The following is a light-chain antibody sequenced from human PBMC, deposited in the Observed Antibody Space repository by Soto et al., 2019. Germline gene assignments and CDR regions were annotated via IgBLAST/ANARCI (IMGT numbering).Light chain of an antibody. J-gene: IGKJ3*01. CDR1: QSVGSH. CDR3: QQYDNWPPFT. CDR2: GAS. Sequence: EIVMTQSPATLSVSPGERATVSCRASQSVGSHLAWYQQRPGQAPRLLIYGASYRATGIPARFSGSGSGTDFTLIISSLQSEDFAVYYCQQYDNWPPFTFGPGTKVDI. V-gene: IGKV3-15*01.